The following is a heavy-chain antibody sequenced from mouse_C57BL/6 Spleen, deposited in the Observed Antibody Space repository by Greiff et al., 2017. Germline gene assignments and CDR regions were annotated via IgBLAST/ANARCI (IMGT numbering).Heavy chain of an antibody. J-gene: IGHJ2*01. CDR1: GYAFSSYW. CDR3: ARGNYYGSSSYFDY. Sequence: QVQLKQSGAELVKPGASVKISCKASGYAFSSYWMNWVKQRPGKGLEWIGQIYPGDGDTNYNGKFKGKATLTADKSSSTAYMQLSSLTSEDSAVYFCARGNYYGSSSYFDYWGQGTTLTVSS. CDR2: IYPGDGDT. D-gene: IGHD1-1*01. V-gene: IGHV1-80*01.